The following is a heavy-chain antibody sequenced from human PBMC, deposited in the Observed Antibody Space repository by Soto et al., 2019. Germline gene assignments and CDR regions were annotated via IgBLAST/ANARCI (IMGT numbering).Heavy chain of an antibody. Sequence: QVQLVESGGGVVQPGRSLRPSCVASGFTFSHYGMHWVRQAPGKGPAWVAFIWYDGSNKDYADSVKGRFTISRDNSRNTLYLQMNSLRAEDTAVYYCASALETGDYWGQGTLVTVAS. V-gene: IGHV3-33*01. J-gene: IGHJ4*02. CDR2: IWYDGSNK. D-gene: IGHD3-10*01. CDR3: ASALETGDY. CDR1: GFTFSHYG.